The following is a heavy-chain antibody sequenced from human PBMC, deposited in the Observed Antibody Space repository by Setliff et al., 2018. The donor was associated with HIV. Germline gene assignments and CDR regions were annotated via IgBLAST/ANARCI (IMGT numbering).Heavy chain of an antibody. Sequence: PSETLSLTCTVSGGSVSSHYWSWIRQPPGKGLEWIGSIYYSGSTYYNPSLKSRVTISVDTSKNQFSLKLSSVTAADTAVYYCARENLRPPDLLWFGELSGRYAFDIWGQGTMVTVSS. CDR2: IYYSGST. D-gene: IGHD3-10*01. V-gene: IGHV4-59*02. CDR3: ARENLRPPDLLWFGELSGRYAFDI. J-gene: IGHJ3*02. CDR1: GGSVSSHY.